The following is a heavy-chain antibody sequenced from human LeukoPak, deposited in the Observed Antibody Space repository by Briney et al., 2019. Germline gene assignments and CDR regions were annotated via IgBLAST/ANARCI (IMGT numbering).Heavy chain of an antibody. J-gene: IGHJ3*02. V-gene: IGHV4-30-4*08. CDR3: ARHLCTTSTTCYTAFDI. D-gene: IGHD2-2*02. Sequence: SQTLSLTCTVSGGSISSGDYYWSWIRQPPGKGLEWIGYIYYSGSTYYNPSLKSRVTISVDTSKNQFSLKLSSVTAADTAIYYCARHLCTTSTTCYTAFDIWDQGTMVTVSS. CDR2: IYYSGST. CDR1: GGSISSGDYY.